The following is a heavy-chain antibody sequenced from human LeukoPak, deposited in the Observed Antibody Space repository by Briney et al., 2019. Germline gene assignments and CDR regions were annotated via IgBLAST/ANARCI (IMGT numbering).Heavy chain of an antibody. D-gene: IGHD4-17*01. V-gene: IGHV3-33*01. J-gene: IGHJ4*02. CDR3: ARRYGYFDY. Sequence: PGRSLRLSCAASGFTFSSYAMHWVRQAPGKGLEWVAVIWYDGSNKYFEDSVKGRFTISRDNSKNTLYLQMNSLRAEDTAVYYCARRYGYFDYWGQGTLVTVSS. CDR2: IWYDGSNK. CDR1: GFTFSSYA.